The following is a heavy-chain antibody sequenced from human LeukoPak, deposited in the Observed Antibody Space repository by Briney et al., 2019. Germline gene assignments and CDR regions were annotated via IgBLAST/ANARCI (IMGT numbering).Heavy chain of an antibody. CDR3: TRISYDSSAYYDY. CDR1: GFTFSRYW. J-gene: IGHJ4*02. V-gene: IGHV3-74*01. CDR2: INSDGRST. D-gene: IGHD3-22*01. Sequence: PGGYLRLSRAASGFTFSRYWMHWVRQAPGKGLVWVSRINSDGRSTIHADSVKGRFTISRDNARNTLYLQMNSLRAEDTAVYYCTRISYDSSAYYDYWGQGTPVTVSS.